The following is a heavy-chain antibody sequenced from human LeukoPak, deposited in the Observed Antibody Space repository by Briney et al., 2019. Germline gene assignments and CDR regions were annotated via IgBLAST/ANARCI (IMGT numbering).Heavy chain of an antibody. D-gene: IGHD3-10*01. CDR1: GFTFSIYA. CDR3: AKKGSPGYYYYYMDV. CDR2: ISGSGAST. J-gene: IGHJ6*03. Sequence: GGSLRLSCAASGFTFSIYATSWVRQAPGKGLEWVSTISGSGASTYYADSVKGRFTISRDNSQNTLYLQMNSLRVEDTAVYYCAKKGSPGYYYYYMDVWGKGTTVTVSS. V-gene: IGHV3-23*01.